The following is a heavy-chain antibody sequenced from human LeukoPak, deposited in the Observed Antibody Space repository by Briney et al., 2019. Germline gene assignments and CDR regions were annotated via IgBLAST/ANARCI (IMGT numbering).Heavy chain of an antibody. CDR3: AKSGYSSSWTWWG. Sequence: GGSLRLSCAASGFTFSSYGMSWVRQAPGKGLEWVSAISGSGGSTYYADSVKGRFTISRDNSKNTLYLQMNSLRAEDTAVYYCAKSGYSSSWTWWGWGQGTLVTVSS. J-gene: IGHJ4*02. V-gene: IGHV3-23*01. D-gene: IGHD6-13*01. CDR2: ISGSGGST. CDR1: GFTFSSYG.